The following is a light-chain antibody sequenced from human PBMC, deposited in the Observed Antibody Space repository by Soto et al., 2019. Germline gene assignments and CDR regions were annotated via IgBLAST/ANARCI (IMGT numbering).Light chain of an antibody. CDR3: CSYAGRYTYV. Sequence: QSAPTQPRSVSGSPGQSVTISCTGTSSDVGAYNYVSWYQHNPGKGPKMLIYDVNKRPSGVPDRFSGSKSGDTASLTISGLQAEDEADYYCCSYAGRYTYVFGSGTKLTVL. CDR2: DVN. CDR1: SSDVGAYNY. J-gene: IGLJ1*01. V-gene: IGLV2-11*01.